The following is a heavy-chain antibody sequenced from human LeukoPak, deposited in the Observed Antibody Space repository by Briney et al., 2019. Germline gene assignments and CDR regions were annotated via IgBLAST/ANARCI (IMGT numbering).Heavy chain of an antibody. J-gene: IGHJ6*03. Sequence: ASVKVSCKASGYTFTSYDINWVRQATGQGLEWMGWMNPNSGNTGYAQKFQGRVTMTRNTSISTAYMELSSLRSEDTAVYYCARRIQLWSHHPYYYYYMDVGQRDHGHRLL. CDR2: MNPNSGNT. CDR3: ARRIQLWSHHPYYYYYMDV. V-gene: IGHV1-8*01. CDR1: GYTFTSYD. D-gene: IGHD5-18*01.